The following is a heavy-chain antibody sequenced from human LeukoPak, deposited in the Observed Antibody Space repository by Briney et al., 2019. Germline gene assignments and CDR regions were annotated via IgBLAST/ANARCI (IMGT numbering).Heavy chain of an antibody. CDR2: IYSGGST. J-gene: IGHJ4*02. Sequence: GGSLRLSCAASGFTVSSNYMSWVRQAPGKGLEWVSVIYSGGSTYYADSVKGRFTISRDNSKNTLYLQMNSLRAEDTAVYYCASAVWFGELLPYFGYWGQGTLVTVSS. CDR3: ASAVWFGELLPYFGY. V-gene: IGHV3-66*01. CDR1: GFTVSSNY. D-gene: IGHD3-10*01.